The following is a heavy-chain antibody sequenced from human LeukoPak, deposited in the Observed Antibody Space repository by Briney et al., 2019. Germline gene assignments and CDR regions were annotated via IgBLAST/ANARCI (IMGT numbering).Heavy chain of an antibody. D-gene: IGHD3-16*02. V-gene: IGHV4-31*03. CDR1: GGSISSGGYS. CDR2: IYYSGST. Sequence: SETLSLTCTVSGGSISSGGYSWSWIRQHPGKGLEWIGYIYYSGSTYYNPSLKSRVTISVDTSKNQFSLKLSSVTAADTAVYYCARSLHGGYFDYWGQGTLVTVSS. CDR3: ARSLHGGYFDY. J-gene: IGHJ4*02.